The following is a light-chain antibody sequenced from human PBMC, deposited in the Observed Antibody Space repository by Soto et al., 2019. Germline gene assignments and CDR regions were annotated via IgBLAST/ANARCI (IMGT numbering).Light chain of an antibody. CDR2: KDS. J-gene: IGLJ2*01. CDR1: VLAKKY. Sequence: SYELTQPSSVSVSPGQTASITCSGDVLAKKYARWFQQKPGQAPVLVIYKDSERPSGIPERFSGSSSGTTVTLTISGAQVEDEADYYCYSAADNNLRVFGGGTTLTVL. V-gene: IGLV3-27*01. CDR3: YSAADNNLRV.